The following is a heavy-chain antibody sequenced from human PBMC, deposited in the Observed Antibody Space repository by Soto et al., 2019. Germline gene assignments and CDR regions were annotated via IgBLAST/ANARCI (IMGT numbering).Heavy chain of an antibody. J-gene: IGHJ6*02. CDR2: IIPIFGTA. CDR1: GGTLSSYA. D-gene: IGHD6-13*01. Sequence: SPGKVSCQACGGTLSSYAISSGRQAPGQGLEWMGGIIPIFGTANYAQKFQGRVTVTADESTSTAYMELSSLRSEDTAVYYCARGRGIAAAVTTHLYYYGMDVWGQGSTVTV. CDR3: ARGRGIAAAVTTHLYYYGMDV. V-gene: IGHV1-69*13.